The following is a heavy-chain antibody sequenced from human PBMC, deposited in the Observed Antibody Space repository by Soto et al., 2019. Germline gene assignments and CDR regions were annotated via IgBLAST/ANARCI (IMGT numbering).Heavy chain of an antibody. J-gene: IGHJ6*02. CDR1: GGCISSGGYY. V-gene: IGHV4-31*03. Sequence: LSLTCTVSGGCISSGGYYWSWIRQHPGKGLEWIGYIYYSGSTYYNPSLKSRVTISVDTSKNQFSLKLSSVTAADTAVYYCARVGYYYGMDVWGQGTTVTVSS. CDR3: ARVGYYYGMDV. CDR2: IYYSGST.